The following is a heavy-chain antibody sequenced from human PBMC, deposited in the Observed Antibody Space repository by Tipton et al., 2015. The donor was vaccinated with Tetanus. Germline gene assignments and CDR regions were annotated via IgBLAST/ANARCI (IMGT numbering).Heavy chain of an antibody. V-gene: IGHV4-59*01. CDR3: AREATLGGYGDFLAPTWDYYYGMDV. CDR2: IYYSGST. D-gene: IGHD5-12*01. CDR1: GGSISSYY. Sequence: LRLSCTVSGGSISSYYWSWIRQPPGKGLEWIGYIYYSGSTDYNPSLKSRVTISVDTSKNQFSLKLSSVTAADTAVYYCAREATLGGYGDFLAPTWDYYYGMDVWGQGTTVTVSS. J-gene: IGHJ6*02.